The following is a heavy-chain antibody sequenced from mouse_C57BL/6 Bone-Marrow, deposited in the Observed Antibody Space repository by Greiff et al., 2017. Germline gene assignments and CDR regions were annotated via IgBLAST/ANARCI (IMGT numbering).Heavy chain of an antibody. CDR3: ARSWYDLRRYFDY. J-gene: IGHJ2*01. CDR1: GYTFTDYY. D-gene: IGHD2-10*02. CDR2: INPYNGGT. Sequence: EVKLQESGPVLVKPGASVKMSCKASGYTFTDYYMNWVKQSHGKSLEWIGVINPYNGGTSYNQKFKGKATLTVDKSSSTAYMELNSLTSEDSAVYYCARSWYDLRRYFDYWGQGTTLTVSS. V-gene: IGHV1-19*01.